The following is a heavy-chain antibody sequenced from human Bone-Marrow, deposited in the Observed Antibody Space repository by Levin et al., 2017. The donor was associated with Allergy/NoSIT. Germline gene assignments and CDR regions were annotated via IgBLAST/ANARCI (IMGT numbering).Heavy chain of an antibody. J-gene: IGHJ4*02. CDR2: INPNSGGT. V-gene: IGHV1-2*04. D-gene: IGHD6-19*01. CDR3: ARDSGDSGGWYYFGS. CDR1: GYTFTGYY. Sequence: EASVKVSCKASGYTFTGYYMHWVRQAPGQGLEWMGRINPNSGGTNYAHKFQVWVTMTRDTSISTAYMELSGRRSDDTALSYCARDSGDSGGWYYFGSWGQVTLVTVSP.